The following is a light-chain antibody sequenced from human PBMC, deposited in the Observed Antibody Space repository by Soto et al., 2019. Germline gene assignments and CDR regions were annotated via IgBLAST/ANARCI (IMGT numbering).Light chain of an antibody. CDR3: QQFNSL. CDR2: AAS. J-gene: IGKJ5*01. Sequence: IQLTQSPSSLSASVGDRVTITCRASQDIAIYLAWYQQKPGEAPKLLIYAASTLHGGVPSRFSGSGSGTDFALTITSLQAEDFATYYCQQFNSLFGQGTRLEI. CDR1: QDIAIY. V-gene: IGKV1-9*01.